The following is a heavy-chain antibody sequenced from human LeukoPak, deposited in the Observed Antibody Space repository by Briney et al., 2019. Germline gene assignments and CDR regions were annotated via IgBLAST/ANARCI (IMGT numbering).Heavy chain of an antibody. Sequence: GRSLRLSCAASGFTFSSYGMHWVRQAPGKGLEWVSAISGSGGSTYYADSVKGRFTISRDNSKNTLYLQMNSLRAEDTAVYYCAKDWGTYYDILTGYYSPYYFDYWGQGTLVTVSS. CDR2: ISGSGGST. V-gene: IGHV3-23*01. CDR3: AKDWGTYYDILTGYYSPYYFDY. J-gene: IGHJ4*02. CDR1: GFTFSSYG. D-gene: IGHD3-9*01.